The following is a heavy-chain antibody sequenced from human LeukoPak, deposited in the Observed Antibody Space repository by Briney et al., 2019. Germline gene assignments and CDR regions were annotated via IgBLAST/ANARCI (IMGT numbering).Heavy chain of an antibody. V-gene: IGHV4-61*01. CDR2: IYYSGNT. CDR3: ARDSVDTAMVMDY. Sequence: SETLSLTCTVSGGSVSSGTYYWSWIRQPPGKGLEWIGYIYYSGNTDYNPSLKSRVTISVDTSKNQFSLKLSSVTAADTAVYYCARDSVDTAMVMDYWGQGTLVTVSS. CDR1: GGSVSSGTYY. J-gene: IGHJ4*02. D-gene: IGHD5-18*01.